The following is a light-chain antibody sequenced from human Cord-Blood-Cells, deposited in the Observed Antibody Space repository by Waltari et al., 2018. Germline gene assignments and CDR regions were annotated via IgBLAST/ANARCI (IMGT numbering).Light chain of an antibody. J-gene: IGKJ1*01. CDR3: LQHNSYPWT. CDR2: SAS. V-gene: IGKV1-17*01. Sequence: DSQMTQSPSSLSASLGDRLTITCRARQGIRNELGWYPQKPGEAPKRLIYSASSLQSGVPSRFSGSGSGTEFTLTISSLQPEDFATYYGLQHNSYPWTFGQGTKVEIK. CDR1: QGIRNE.